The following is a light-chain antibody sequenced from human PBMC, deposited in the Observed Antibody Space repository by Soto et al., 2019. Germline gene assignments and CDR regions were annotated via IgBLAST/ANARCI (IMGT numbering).Light chain of an antibody. CDR3: QQRINWPIT. CDR2: DTS. V-gene: IGKV3-11*01. Sequence: DIVLTRSPLSLPVTPGEPASTSCRSSQSVSTSLAWYQQKPGXAPRLLIYDTSNRATGIPARFTGXXSGADFTHTINNLEPEDFAVYYCQQRINWPITLGQGTRLEI. J-gene: IGKJ5*01. CDR1: QSVSTS.